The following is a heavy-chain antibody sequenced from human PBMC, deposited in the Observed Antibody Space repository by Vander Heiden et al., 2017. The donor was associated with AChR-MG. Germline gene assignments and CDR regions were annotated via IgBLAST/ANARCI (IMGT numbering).Heavy chain of an antibody. V-gene: IGHV3-23*01. CDR1: GFTFSSYA. Sequence: EVQLLESGGGLVQPGGSLRLSCAASGFTFSSYAMSWGRQAPGKGLEWVSAISGSGGSTYYADSVKGRFTISRDNSKNTLYLQMNSLRAEDTAVYYCAKAPRRERWLQLDFDYWGQGTLVTVSS. CDR3: AKAPRRERWLQLDFDY. J-gene: IGHJ4*02. CDR2: ISGSGGST. D-gene: IGHD1-1*01.